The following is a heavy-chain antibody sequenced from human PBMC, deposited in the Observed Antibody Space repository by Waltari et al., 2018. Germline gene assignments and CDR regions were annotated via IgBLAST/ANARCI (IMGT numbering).Heavy chain of an antibody. Sequence: EVQLVESGGGLVQPGGSLRLSCAASGFTFSSYSLSWVRQAPGKGLEWVANIKQDGSEKYYVDSVKGRFTISRDNAKNSLYLQMNSLRAEDTAVYYCAREDGYKGIDYWGQGTLVTVSS. J-gene: IGHJ4*02. CDR3: AREDGYKGIDY. CDR2: IKQDGSEK. D-gene: IGHD5-12*01. CDR1: GFTFSSYS. V-gene: IGHV3-7*03.